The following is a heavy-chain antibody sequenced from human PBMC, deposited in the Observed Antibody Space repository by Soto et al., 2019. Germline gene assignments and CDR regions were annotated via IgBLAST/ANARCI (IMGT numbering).Heavy chain of an antibody. CDR3: ARGDGPQQLVIFYAFDI. CDR2: ISAYNGNT. V-gene: IGHV1-18*01. J-gene: IGHJ3*02. CDR1: GYTFTSYG. D-gene: IGHD6-13*01. Sequence: ASVKVSCKASGYTFTSYGISWVRQAPGQGLEWMGWISAYNGNTNYAQKLQGRVTMTTDTSTSTAYMELRSLRSDDTAVYYCARGDGPQQLVIFYAFDIWGQGTMVTVSS.